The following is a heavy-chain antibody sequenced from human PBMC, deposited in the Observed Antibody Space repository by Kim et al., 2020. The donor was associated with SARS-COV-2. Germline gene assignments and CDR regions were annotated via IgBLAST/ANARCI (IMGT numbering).Heavy chain of an antibody. D-gene: IGHD6-13*01. J-gene: IGHJ5*02. Sequence: GGSLRLSCAASGFTFSSYEMNWVRQAPGKGLEWVSYISSSGSTIYYADSVKGRFTISRDNAKNSLYLQMNSLRAEDTAVYYCARGLAAAGTTGFDPWGQGTLVTVSS. V-gene: IGHV3-48*03. CDR2: ISSSGSTI. CDR3: ARGLAAAGTTGFDP. CDR1: GFTFSSYE.